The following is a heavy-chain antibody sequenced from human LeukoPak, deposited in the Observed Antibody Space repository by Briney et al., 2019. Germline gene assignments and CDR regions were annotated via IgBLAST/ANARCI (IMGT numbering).Heavy chain of an antibody. D-gene: IGHD6-19*01. J-gene: IGHJ4*02. CDR1: GFTFSSYS. CDR3: ARDLAVGYFDY. V-gene: IGHV3-21*01. Sequence: GGSLRLSCAASGFTFSSYSMNWVRQAPGKGLEWVSSISSSSSHIYYADSVKGRFTISRDNAKNSLYLQMNSLRAEDTAVYYCARDLAVGYFDYWGQGTLVTVSS. CDR2: ISSSSSHI.